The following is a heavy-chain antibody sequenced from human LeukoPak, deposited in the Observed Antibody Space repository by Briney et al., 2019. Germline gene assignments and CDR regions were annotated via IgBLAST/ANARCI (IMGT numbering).Heavy chain of an antibody. D-gene: IGHD3-10*01. Sequence: TGGSLRLSCAASGFTFSSYCMSWVRQAPGKGLEWVANIKQDGSEKYYVDSVKGRFTISRDNAKNSVYLQMNSLRAEDTAVYYCARDENGSGSYYYYYMDVWGKGTTVTVSS. V-gene: IGHV3-7*01. CDR3: ARDENGSGSYYYYYMDV. J-gene: IGHJ6*03. CDR1: GFTFSSYC. CDR2: IKQDGSEK.